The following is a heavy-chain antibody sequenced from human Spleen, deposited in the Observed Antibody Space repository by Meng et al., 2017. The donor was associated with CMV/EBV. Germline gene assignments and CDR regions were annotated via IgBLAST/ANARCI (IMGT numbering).Heavy chain of an antibody. D-gene: IGHD4-23*01. Sequence: GGSLRLSCAASGFTFSSYSMTWVRQAPGKGLEWVSSISGSSSYIYYADSVKGRFTIFRDNAKNSLYLQMNSLRAEDTAVYYCARDYTPVVTALNQHWGQGTLVTVSS. J-gene: IGHJ1*01. CDR3: ARDYTPVVTALNQH. CDR2: ISGSSSYI. V-gene: IGHV3-21*06. CDR1: GFTFSSYS.